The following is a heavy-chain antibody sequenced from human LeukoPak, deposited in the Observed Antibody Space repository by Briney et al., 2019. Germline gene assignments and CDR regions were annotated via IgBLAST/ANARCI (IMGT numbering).Heavy chain of an antibody. D-gene: IGHD1-26*01. CDR2: IYDSGKT. CDR1: GASSNPYY. CDR3: ARGLNSGSHLYYFDY. J-gene: IGHJ4*02. Sequence: SETLSLTCTVSGASSNPYYWSWIRQPPGKGLEWIGYIYDSGKTIYNPSLKSRVTISEDTSKNQFSLKLSSVTAADTAVYYCARGLNSGSHLYYFDYWGQGTLVTVSS. V-gene: IGHV4-59*01.